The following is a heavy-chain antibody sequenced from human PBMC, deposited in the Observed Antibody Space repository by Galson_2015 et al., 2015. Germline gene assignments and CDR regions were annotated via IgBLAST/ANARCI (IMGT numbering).Heavy chain of an antibody. J-gene: IGHJ6*02. CDR1: GYSFSNYW. Sequence: QSGAEVKKPGEFLKISCKGSGYSFSNYWIGWVRQMPGKGLEWMGIIYPGDSDTRYSPSFQGQVTISADKSISTAYLQWSSLKASDTAMYYCARRGTTAVAGSYGMDVWGQGTTVTVSS. CDR2: IYPGDSDT. CDR3: ARRGTTAVAGSYGMDV. V-gene: IGHV5-51*03. D-gene: IGHD6-19*01.